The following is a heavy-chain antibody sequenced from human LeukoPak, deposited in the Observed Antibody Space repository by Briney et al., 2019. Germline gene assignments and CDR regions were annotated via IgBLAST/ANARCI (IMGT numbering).Heavy chain of an antibody. J-gene: IGHJ4*02. CDR1: GGSISSSSYY. V-gene: IGHV4-39*01. CDR3: ARHHYYGPDLFDY. CDR2: IYYSGST. D-gene: IGHD3-10*01. Sequence: SETLSLTCTVSGGSISSSSYYWGWIRQPPGKGLEWIGSIYYSGSTYYNPSLKSRVTISVDTSKNQSSLKLSSVTAADTAVYYCARHHYYGPDLFDYWGQGTLVTVSS.